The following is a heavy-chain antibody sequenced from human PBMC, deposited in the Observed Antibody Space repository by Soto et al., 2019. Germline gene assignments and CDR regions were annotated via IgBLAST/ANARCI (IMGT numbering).Heavy chain of an antibody. V-gene: IGHV4-30-4*01. CDR2: IFYSGTT. CDR1: GDSISSADYY. Sequence: SETLSLTCTVSGDSISSADYYWSWILQTPGKGLEWIGHIFYSGTTYYNPSLQSRLTISVDTSKNHFSLKLTSVTAADTAVYYCARDLWVEHELYYYGMDVWGQGTTVTVSS. D-gene: IGHD1-1*01. CDR3: ARDLWVEHELYYYGMDV. J-gene: IGHJ6*02.